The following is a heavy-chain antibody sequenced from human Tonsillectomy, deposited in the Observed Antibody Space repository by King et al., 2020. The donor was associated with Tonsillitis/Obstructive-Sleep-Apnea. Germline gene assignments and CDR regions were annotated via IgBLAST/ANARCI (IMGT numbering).Heavy chain of an antibody. CDR2: IGTAGDT. J-gene: IGHJ3*02. CDR3: ARGAYCSSTSCYRPDAFDI. V-gene: IGHV3-13*01. D-gene: IGHD2-2*02. Sequence: QLVQSGAEVKKPGESLKISCKGSGYNFTNYWIGWVRQATGKGLECVSAIGTAGDTYYAGSVKGRFTISRENAKNSLYLQMNSLRAGDTAVYYCARGAYCSSTSCYRPDAFDIWGQGKMVTVSS. CDR1: GYNFTNYW.